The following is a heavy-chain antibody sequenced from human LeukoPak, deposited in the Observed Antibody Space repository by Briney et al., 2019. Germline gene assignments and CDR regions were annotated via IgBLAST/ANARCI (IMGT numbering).Heavy chain of an antibody. D-gene: IGHD4-17*01. CDR2: ISSSGSTI. Sequence: GGSLRLFCTASGFTFSSYEMNWVRQAPGKGLGWVSYISSSGSTIYYADSVKGRFTISRDNAKNSLYLQMNSLRAEDTPVYYCARDETYGDYAAYFDYWGQGTLVTVSS. J-gene: IGHJ4*02. V-gene: IGHV3-48*03. CDR3: ARDETYGDYAAYFDY. CDR1: GFTFSSYE.